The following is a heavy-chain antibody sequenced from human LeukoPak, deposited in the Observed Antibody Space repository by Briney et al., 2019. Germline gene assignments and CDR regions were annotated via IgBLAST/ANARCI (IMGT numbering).Heavy chain of an antibody. CDR1: GYTFSSYY. J-gene: IGHJ5*02. D-gene: IGHD3-22*01. CDR3: AREYHYDSSGYKRALPNWFDP. V-gene: IGHV1-46*01. Sequence: EASVNVSCKASGYTFSSYYMHWVRQAPGQGLEWMGIINPSGGATTYAQKFQGKVTMTSDTSTSTVYVELSSLRSEDTAVYYCAREYHYDSSGYKRALPNWFDPWGQGTLVTVSS. CDR2: INPSGGAT.